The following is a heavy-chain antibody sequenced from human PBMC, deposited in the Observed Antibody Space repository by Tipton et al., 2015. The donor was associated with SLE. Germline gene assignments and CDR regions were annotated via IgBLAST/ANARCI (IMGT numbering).Heavy chain of an antibody. CDR2: MNPNSGNT. V-gene: IGHV1-8*01. CDR1: GYTFVNYD. D-gene: IGHD1-14*01. Sequence: QVQLVQSGAEVKKPGASVRVSCEASGYTFVNYDINWVRQATGQGLEWMGWMNPNSGNTGYAQKLQGRVTITTNTSISTSYMERTSLTSEDAAGYYCARGRMGPLTDAFDIWGQGTMVTVSS. CDR3: ARGRMGPLTDAFDI. J-gene: IGHJ3*02.